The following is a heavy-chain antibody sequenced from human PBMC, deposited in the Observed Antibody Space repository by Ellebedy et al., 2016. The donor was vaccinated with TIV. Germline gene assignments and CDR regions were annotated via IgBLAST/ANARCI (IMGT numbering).Heavy chain of an antibody. CDR2: ISVSYGNT. CDR3: ARYCNSTTCSNWFDP. CDR1: GYIFTRYG. Sequence: AASVKVSCKASGYIFTRYGITWVRHAPGQGLEWMGWISVSYGNTNYAQKIQGRVTMTTDTSTSTAYMELRSLTSDDTAVYYCARYCNSTTCSNWFDPWGQGTLVTVSS. D-gene: IGHD2-2*01. V-gene: IGHV1-18*04. J-gene: IGHJ5*02.